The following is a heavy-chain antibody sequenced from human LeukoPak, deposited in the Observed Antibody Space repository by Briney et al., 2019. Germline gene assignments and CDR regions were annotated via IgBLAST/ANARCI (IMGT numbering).Heavy chain of an antibody. CDR1: GFTFSSYA. V-gene: IGHV3-23*01. CDR2: ISGSGGST. CDR3: AKVGILTGYYLDY. Sequence: GGSLRLSCAASGFTFSSYAMSWVRQARGKGLEWVSAISGSGGSTYYADSVKGRFTISRDNSKNTLYLQMNRLRAEDKAVYYCAKVGILTGYYLDYWGQGTLVTVSS. D-gene: IGHD3-9*01. J-gene: IGHJ4*02.